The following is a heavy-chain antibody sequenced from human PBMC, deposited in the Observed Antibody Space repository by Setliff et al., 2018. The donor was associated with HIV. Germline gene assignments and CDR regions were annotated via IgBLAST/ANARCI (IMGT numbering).Heavy chain of an antibody. CDR3: TKREAGAKPFDY. D-gene: IGHD1-26*01. Sequence: GGSLRLSCAASGFTFSTYDMTWVRQAPGKGLEWVSLINGGGNYIQYADSVKGRFIISRDNSKNMLYLQMNSLRAEDTALYYCTKREAGAKPFDYRGRGTLVTVSS. J-gene: IGHJ4*02. CDR2: INGGGNYI. V-gene: IGHV3-23*03. CDR1: GFTFSTYD.